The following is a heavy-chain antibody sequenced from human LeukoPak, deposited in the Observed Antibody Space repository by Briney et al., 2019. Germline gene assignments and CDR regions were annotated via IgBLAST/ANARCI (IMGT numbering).Heavy chain of an antibody. J-gene: IGHJ4*02. Sequence: ASVKISCKASGYTFTFYYIHWVRQAPGQGLEWMGWINPNSGGTNYARTFQGRVNMTRNTSISTAYMDLSSLRSDDTAVYYCAREGYCSGDKCPVANWGQGTLVTVSS. CDR2: INPNSGGT. CDR1: GYTFTFYY. D-gene: IGHD2-15*01. V-gene: IGHV1-2*02. CDR3: AREGYCSGDKCPVAN.